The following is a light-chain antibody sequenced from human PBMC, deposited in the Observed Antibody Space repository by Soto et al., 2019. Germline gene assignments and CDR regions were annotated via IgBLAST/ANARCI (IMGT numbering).Light chain of an antibody. Sequence: QSALTQPPSASGSPGQSVTISCTGTSSDVGDYNYVSWYQQHPGKAPRLMIYEVTKRPSGVPHRFSGSKSGNTASLTVSGLQAEDEADYYCSSYAGSNNLVFGGGTKLNVL. V-gene: IGLV2-8*01. J-gene: IGLJ2*01. CDR3: SSYAGSNNLV. CDR1: SSDVGDYNY. CDR2: EVT.